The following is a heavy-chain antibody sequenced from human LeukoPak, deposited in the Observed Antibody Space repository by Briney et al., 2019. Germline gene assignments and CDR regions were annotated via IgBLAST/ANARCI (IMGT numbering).Heavy chain of an antibody. CDR3: VRQDRDGLYHFDS. D-gene: IGHD2-2*02. V-gene: IGHV5-51*01. J-gene: IGHJ4*02. CDR1: GYSFTYYW. Sequence: GESLKISCRGSGYSFTYYWIGWVRQMPGEGLEWMGLIYPRDSSTRYSPSFQGQVTLSVDKSITTAYLQWTSLKASDTAMYYCVRQDRDGLYHFDSWRQGTLVTVSS. CDR2: IYPRDSST.